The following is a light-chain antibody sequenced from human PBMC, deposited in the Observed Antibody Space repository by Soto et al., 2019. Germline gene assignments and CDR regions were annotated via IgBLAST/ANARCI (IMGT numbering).Light chain of an antibody. J-gene: IGLJ2*01. V-gene: IGLV2-14*01. CDR3: SSYTRSTLL. CDR2: EVI. Sequence: QSVLTQPASVSGSPGQSITISCTGTSSDYVSWYQQHPDKAPKLMIYEVINRPSGVSDRFSGSKSANTASLTISGLQAEDEANYYCSSYTRSTLLFGGGTKLTVL. CDR1: SSDY.